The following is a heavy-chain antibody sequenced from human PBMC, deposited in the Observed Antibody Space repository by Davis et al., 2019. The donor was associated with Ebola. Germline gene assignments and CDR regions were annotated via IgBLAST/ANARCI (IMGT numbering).Heavy chain of an antibody. Sequence: MPSETLSLTCAVSGGSFSGYSWSWIRQPPGKGLEWIGEINHRGSTNYNPSLRSRVTISVDTSKNQFSLKLSSVTAADTAVYYCAREALNCSGGSCYWAFDIWGQGTMVTVSS. CDR1: GGSFSGYS. D-gene: IGHD2-15*01. J-gene: IGHJ3*02. V-gene: IGHV4-34*01. CDR3: AREALNCSGGSCYWAFDI. CDR2: INHRGST.